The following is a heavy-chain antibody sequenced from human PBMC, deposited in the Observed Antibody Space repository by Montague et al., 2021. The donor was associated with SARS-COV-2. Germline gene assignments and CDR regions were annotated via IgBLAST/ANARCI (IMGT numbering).Heavy chain of an antibody. V-gene: IGHV4-39*07. CDR2: IYYSGST. Sequence: IYYSGSTYYNPSLNSLVTISVDTSKNQSSLQLSSVTAADTAVYYCARDTRLTMLVVVNRYGMDVGGQGTTVTVSS. J-gene: IGHJ6*02. D-gene: IGHD3-22*01. CDR3: ARDTRLTMLVVVNRYGMDV.